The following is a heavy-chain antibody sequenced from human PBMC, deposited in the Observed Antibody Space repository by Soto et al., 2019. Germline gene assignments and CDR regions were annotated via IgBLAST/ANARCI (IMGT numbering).Heavy chain of an antibody. CDR1: GASVDSGGYS. Sequence: QLQLQESGSGLVKPSQTLSLTCAVSGASVDSGGYSWSWIRQPPGKGLEWIGYIYHGVSTDYNPSLKSRVTISVDSSKNLFSLSLSSVTAADTAVYFCVSSGCSSTACHSDWFDPWGPGTLVTVSS. V-gene: IGHV4-30-2*01. CDR3: VSSGCSSTACHSDWFDP. J-gene: IGHJ5*02. CDR2: IYHGVST. D-gene: IGHD2-2*01.